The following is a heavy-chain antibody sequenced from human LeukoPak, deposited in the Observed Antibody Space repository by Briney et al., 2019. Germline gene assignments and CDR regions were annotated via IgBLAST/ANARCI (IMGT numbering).Heavy chain of an antibody. CDR3: VKDIQLST. Sequence: GGSLRLFCAASGFNFITAAMTWVRQAPGKGLEWVSLIGSSGGSTYYADSVKGRLTISRDNFNHTLSLQMNSLRVEDTAIYYCVKDIQLSTWGLGTMVTVSS. D-gene: IGHD5-24*01. J-gene: IGHJ3*01. CDR1: GFNFITAA. V-gene: IGHV3-23*01. CDR2: IGSSGGST.